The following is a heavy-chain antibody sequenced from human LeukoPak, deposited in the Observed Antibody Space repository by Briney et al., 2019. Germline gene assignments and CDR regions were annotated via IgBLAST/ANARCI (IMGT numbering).Heavy chain of an antibody. V-gene: IGHV3-33*01. CDR3: ARDPGSSGSYLYYFDY. CDR2: IWYDGSNK. CDR1: GFTFSSYG. D-gene: IGHD1-26*01. Sequence: GGSLRLSCAASGFTFSSYGMHWVRQAPGKGLEWVAVIWYDGSNKYYADSVKGRFTISRDNSKNTLYLQMNSLRAEDTAVYYCARDPGSSGSYLYYFDYWGQGTLVPVSS. J-gene: IGHJ4*02.